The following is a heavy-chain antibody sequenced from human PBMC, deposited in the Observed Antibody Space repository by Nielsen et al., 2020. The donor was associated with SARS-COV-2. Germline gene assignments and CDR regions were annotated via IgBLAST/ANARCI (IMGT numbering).Heavy chain of an antibody. Sequence: GESLKISCAASGFTFNSVGMHWVRQAPGKGLEWVAVVSTEGGTTYYADSVKGRFTIARDNSQNTLYLHMTSLRADDTAVYFRTRESLRSGMSRYSFDSWGQGTLLTVSS. J-gene: IGHJ4*02. V-gene: IGHV3-30*19. CDR1: GFTFNSVG. CDR2: VSTEGGTT. CDR3: TRESLRSGMSRYSFDS. D-gene: IGHD3-16*01.